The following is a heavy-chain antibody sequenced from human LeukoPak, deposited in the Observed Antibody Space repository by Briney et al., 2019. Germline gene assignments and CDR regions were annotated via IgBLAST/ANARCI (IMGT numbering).Heavy chain of an antibody. V-gene: IGHV1-46*01. CDR1: GYTFTSYY. CDR3: ARGLGSGGYYGY. D-gene: IGHD1-26*01. J-gene: IGHJ4*02. CDR2: INPSGGGT. Sequence: ASVKVSCKASGYTFTSYYIHWVRQAPGQGLEWMGIINPSGGGTSYAQKFQGRVTMTRDTSTSTVYMELSGLRSEDTAVYYCARGLGSGGYYGYWGQGTLVTVSS.